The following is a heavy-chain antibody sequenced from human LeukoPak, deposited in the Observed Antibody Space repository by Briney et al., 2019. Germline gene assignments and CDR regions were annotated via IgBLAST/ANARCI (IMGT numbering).Heavy chain of an antibody. D-gene: IGHD3-22*01. J-gene: IGHJ6*03. CDR3: ARVSSGYSRQYYYYYMDV. V-gene: IGHV1-2*06. CDR1: GYTFTGYY. CDR2: INPNSGGT. Sequence: ASVKVSCKVSGYTFTGYYMHWVRQAPGQGLEWMGRINPNSGGTNYAQKFQGRVTMTRDTSISTAYMELSRLRSDDTAVYYCARVSSGYSRQYYYYYMDVWGKGTTVTVSS.